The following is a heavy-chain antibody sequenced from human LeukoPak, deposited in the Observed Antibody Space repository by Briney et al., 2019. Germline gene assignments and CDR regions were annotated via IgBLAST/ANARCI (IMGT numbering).Heavy chain of an antibody. CDR3: ARDIAAAGLDY. J-gene: IGHJ4*02. Sequence: GGSLRLSCAASGFTFSSYGMHWVRQAPGKGLEWVSSISSSSSYIYYADSVKGRFTISRDNAKNSLYLQMNSLRAEDTAVYYCARDIAAAGLDYWGQGTLVTVSS. V-gene: IGHV3-21*01. D-gene: IGHD6-13*01. CDR2: ISSSSSYI. CDR1: GFTFSSYG.